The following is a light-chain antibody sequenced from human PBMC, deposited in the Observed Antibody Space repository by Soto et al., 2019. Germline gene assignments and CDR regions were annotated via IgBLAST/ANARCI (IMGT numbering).Light chain of an antibody. V-gene: IGKV3-20*01. CDR3: QSAGSSPTGK. CDR2: GAS. J-gene: IGKJ1*01. Sequence: EIVLTQSPATLSLSPGESATLSCRASQSISRSYLAWYQQKPGQAPRPLIFGASSRASDIPGRFSGSGSGTYFTLTTSRLEPEDCAVYYCQSAGSSPTGKFGQGTKFEIK. CDR1: QSISRSY.